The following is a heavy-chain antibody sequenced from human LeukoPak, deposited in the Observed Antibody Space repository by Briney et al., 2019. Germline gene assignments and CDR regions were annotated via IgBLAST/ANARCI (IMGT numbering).Heavy chain of an antibody. J-gene: IGHJ4*02. D-gene: IGHD2-2*01. V-gene: IGHV3-21*01. CDR2: ISSSSSYI. Sequence: PGGSLRLSCAASGFTFSNAWMSWVRQAPGKGLEWVSSISSSSSYIYYADSVKGRFTISRDNAKNSLYLQMNSLRAEDTAVYYCARPYPSIVVRRRSGPPGDWGQGTLVTVSS. CDR1: GFTFSNAW. CDR3: ARPYPSIVVRRRSGPPGD.